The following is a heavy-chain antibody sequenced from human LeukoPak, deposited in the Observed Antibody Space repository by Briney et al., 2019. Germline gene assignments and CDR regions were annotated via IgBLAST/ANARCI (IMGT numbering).Heavy chain of an antibody. CDR1: GGSISSGGYS. V-gene: IGHV4-30-2*01. Sequence: SETLSLTCAVSGGSISSGGYSWSCIRQPPGKGLEWIGYIYHSGSTYYNPSLKSRVTISVDRSKNQFSLKLSSVTAADTAVYYCARDFSGYADVNDAFDIWGQGTMVTVSS. J-gene: IGHJ3*02. D-gene: IGHD5-12*01. CDR3: ARDFSGYADVNDAFDI. CDR2: IYHSGST.